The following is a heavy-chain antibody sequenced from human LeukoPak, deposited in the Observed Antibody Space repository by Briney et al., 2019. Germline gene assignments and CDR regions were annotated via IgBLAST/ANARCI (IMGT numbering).Heavy chain of an antibody. CDR1: GFTVSSNY. CDR2: IYSGGST. CDR3: AGGPSSGWYYYYYMDV. Sequence: PGGSLRLSCAASGFTVSSNYMSWVRQAPGKGLEWVSVIYSGGSTYYADSVKGRFTISRDNSKNTLYLQMNSLRAEDTAVYYCAGGPSSGWYYYYYMDVWGKGTTVTVSS. D-gene: IGHD6-19*01. V-gene: IGHV3-66*02. J-gene: IGHJ6*03.